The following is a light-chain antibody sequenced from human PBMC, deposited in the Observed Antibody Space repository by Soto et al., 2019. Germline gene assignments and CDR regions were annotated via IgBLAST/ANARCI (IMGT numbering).Light chain of an antibody. J-gene: IGKJ2*01. CDR1: QTIDSH. V-gene: IGKV1-39*01. Sequence: IQMTQSPSSLSASVGDRVTITCRTSQTIDSHLSWYQQKPGKAPKLLIYDASNLQSGVPSTFSGGGSGTVFTLTIASLQPEDFATYFCHQTYSIPNTFVQGTKLEIK. CDR3: HQTYSIPNT. CDR2: DAS.